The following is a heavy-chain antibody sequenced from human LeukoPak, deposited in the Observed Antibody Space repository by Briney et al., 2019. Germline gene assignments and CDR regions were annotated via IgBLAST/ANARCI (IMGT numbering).Heavy chain of an antibody. J-gene: IGHJ5*02. CDR2: ISSSSYI. D-gene: IGHD3-3*01. Sequence: GGSLRLSCAASGFTFSSYSMNWVRQAPGKGLEWVSSISSSSYIYYADSVKGRFTISRDNAKNSLYLQMNSLRAEDTAVYYCARDPITIFGVAGFDPWGQGTLVTVSS. V-gene: IGHV3-21*01. CDR1: GFTFSSYS. CDR3: ARDPITIFGVAGFDP.